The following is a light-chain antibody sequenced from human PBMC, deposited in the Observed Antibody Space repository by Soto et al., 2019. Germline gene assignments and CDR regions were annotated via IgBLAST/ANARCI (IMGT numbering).Light chain of an antibody. Sequence: QSALTQPPSVSGSPGPSVTISCTGTSSDVGSYNGVSWYQQPPGTAPKLIIYEGSTRPSGVPDRFSGSKSGNTASLTISGRQAEDEADYYCNSYTISGTYVFGTGTKLTVL. V-gene: IGLV2-18*02. CDR1: SSDVGSYNG. CDR2: EGS. CDR3: NSYTISGTYV. J-gene: IGLJ1*01.